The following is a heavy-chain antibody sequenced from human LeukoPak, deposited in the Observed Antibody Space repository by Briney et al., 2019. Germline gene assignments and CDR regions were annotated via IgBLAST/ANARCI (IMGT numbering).Heavy chain of an antibody. D-gene: IGHD6-13*01. J-gene: IGHJ4*02. CDR1: GFTFSSYA. CDR2: ISASGGT. Sequence: GGSLRLSCAVSGFTFSSYAMTWVRQAPGKGLEWVSAISASGGTHYADSVKGRFTISRDNSKNTLFLQMNNLRAEDTAVYYCAKELSSSWYVSDYWGQGTLVTVSS. CDR3: AKELSSSWYVSDY. V-gene: IGHV3-23*01.